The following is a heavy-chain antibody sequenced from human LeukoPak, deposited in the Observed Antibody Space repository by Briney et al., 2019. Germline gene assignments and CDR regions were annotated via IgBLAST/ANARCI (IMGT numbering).Heavy chain of an antibody. Sequence: GWALRLSCVASGFTFSSHTMNWVRQTPGKGLDWVSSISCSSCYIYYADSVKGRFTISRDNAKNSLYLQMNSLRDEDPAVYYCTTVLTRWRFDYWGQGTLVNVSS. CDR1: GFTFSSHT. CDR2: ISCSSCYI. CDR3: TTVLTRWRFDY. V-gene: IGHV3-21*01. J-gene: IGHJ4*02. D-gene: IGHD4-23*01.